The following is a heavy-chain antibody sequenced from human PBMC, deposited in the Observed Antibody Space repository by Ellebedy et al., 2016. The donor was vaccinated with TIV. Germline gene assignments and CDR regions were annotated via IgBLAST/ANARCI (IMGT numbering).Heavy chain of an antibody. V-gene: IGHV3-7*01. CDR1: GFTFSSYW. Sequence: GGSLRLSXAASGFTFSSYWMSWVRQAPGKGLEWVANIKQDGSEKYYVDSVKGRFTISRDNAKNSLYLQMNSLRAEDTAVYYCAREKPTVVTNLYYYYYYMDVWGKGTTVTVSS. CDR2: IKQDGSEK. CDR3: AREKPTVVTNLYYYYYYMDV. J-gene: IGHJ6*03. D-gene: IGHD4-23*01.